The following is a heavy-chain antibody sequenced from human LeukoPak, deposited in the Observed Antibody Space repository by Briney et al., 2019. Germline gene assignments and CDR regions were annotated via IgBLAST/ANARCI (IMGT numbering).Heavy chain of an antibody. J-gene: IGHJ4*02. CDR3: ASEGHSRGRAGFLDY. D-gene: IGHD6-19*01. CDR1: GFSFSVFP. Sequence: PGGSLRLACAASGFSFSVFPMHWARHAPGQGPEWVAVISSDGSIASYVDSAKGRFTFSRDNSKNTLYLQMNSLRPEDTAVYFCASEGHSRGRAGFLDYWGQGTLVTVS. CDR2: ISSDGSIA. V-gene: IGHV3-30*01.